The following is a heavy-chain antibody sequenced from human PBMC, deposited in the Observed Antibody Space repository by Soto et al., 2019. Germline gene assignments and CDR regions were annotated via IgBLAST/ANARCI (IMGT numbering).Heavy chain of an antibody. J-gene: IGHJ6*02. D-gene: IGHD6-6*01. CDR2: IYPDDSDT. Sequence: GESLKISCEGSGYTFSTSWLAWVRQMPGKGLEWMGIIYPDDSDTRYSPSFQGQVTISADKSISTAYLQWSSLKASDTAMYYCARTQDRSSSSGMDVWGQGTTVTVSS. CDR3: ARTQDRSSSSGMDV. CDR1: GYTFSTSW. V-gene: IGHV5-51*01.